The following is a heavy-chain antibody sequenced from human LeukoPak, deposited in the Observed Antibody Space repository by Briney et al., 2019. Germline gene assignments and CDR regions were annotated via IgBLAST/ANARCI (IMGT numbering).Heavy chain of an antibody. V-gene: IGHV4-34*01. CDR2: INHSGST. Sequence: SETLSLTCAVYGGYFSGYYWSWIRQPPGKGLEWIGEINHSGSTNYNPSLKSRVTISVDTSKNQFSLKLSSVTAADTAVYYCARGYYDSSGYYEPYYFDYWGQGTLVTVSS. D-gene: IGHD3-22*01. CDR3: ARGYYDSSGYYEPYYFDY. J-gene: IGHJ4*02. CDR1: GGYFSGYY.